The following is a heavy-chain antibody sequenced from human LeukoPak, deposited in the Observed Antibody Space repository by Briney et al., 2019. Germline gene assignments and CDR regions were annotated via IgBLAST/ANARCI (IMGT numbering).Heavy chain of an antibody. J-gene: IGHJ4*02. CDR1: GFTFSDYY. CDR2: IKQDGSEK. CDR3: ARDFRITIFGVSHYDY. V-gene: IGHV3-7*01. D-gene: IGHD3-3*01. Sequence: GGSLRLSCAASGFTFSDYYMSWIRQAPGKGLEWVANIKQDGSEKYYVDSVKGRFTISRDNAKNSLYLQMNSLRAEDTAVYYCARDFRITIFGVSHYDYWGQGTLVTVSS.